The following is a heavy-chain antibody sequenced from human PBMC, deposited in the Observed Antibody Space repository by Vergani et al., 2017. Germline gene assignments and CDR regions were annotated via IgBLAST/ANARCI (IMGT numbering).Heavy chain of an antibody. J-gene: IGHJ5*02. CDR3: ARAARGIAVAGKGNWFDP. CDR1: GYTFTSYY. V-gene: IGHV1-46*03. D-gene: IGHD6-19*01. CDR2: INPSGGST. Sequence: QVQLVQSGAEVKKPGASVKVSCKASGYTFTSYYMHWVRQAPGQGLEWMGIINPSGGSTSYAQKFQGRVTMTRDTSTSTVYMELSSLRAEDTAVYYCARAARGIAVAGKGNWFDPWGQGTLVTVSS.